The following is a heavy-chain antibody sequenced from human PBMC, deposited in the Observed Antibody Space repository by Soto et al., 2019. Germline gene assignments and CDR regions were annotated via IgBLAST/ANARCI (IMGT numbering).Heavy chain of an antibody. CDR1: GFTFSSYS. CDR3: ARDRASFWSGYYTVYYGMDV. Sequence: LRLSCAASGFTFSSYSMNWVRQAPGKGLEWVSYISSSSSTIYYADSVKGRFTISRDNAKNSLYLQMNSLRDEDTAVYYCARDRASFWSGYYTVYYGMDVWGQGTTVTVSS. D-gene: IGHD3-3*01. V-gene: IGHV3-48*02. CDR2: ISSSSSTI. J-gene: IGHJ6*02.